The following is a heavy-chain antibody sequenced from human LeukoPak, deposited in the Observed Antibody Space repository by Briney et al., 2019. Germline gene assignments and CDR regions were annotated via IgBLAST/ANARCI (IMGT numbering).Heavy chain of an antibody. J-gene: IGHJ4*02. CDR3: ARDLGFRYGDYGGGYYFDY. D-gene: IGHD4-17*01. V-gene: IGHV3-48*04. CDR2: ITGSGVTT. CDR1: GFAFSNYG. Sequence: GGSLRLSCAASGFAFSNYGINWVRQAPGKGLEWVSGITGSGVTTYYADSVKGRFTISRDNAKNSLYLQMNSLRAEDTAVYYCARDLGFRYGDYGGGYYFDYWGQGTLVTVSS.